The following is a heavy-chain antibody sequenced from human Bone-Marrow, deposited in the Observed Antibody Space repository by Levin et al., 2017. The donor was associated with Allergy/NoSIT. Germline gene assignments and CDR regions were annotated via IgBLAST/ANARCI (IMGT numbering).Heavy chain of an antibody. J-gene: IGHJ6*02. V-gene: IGHV3-30*18. CDR1: GFTFSNYG. CDR2: ISYDGSKK. Sequence: PGGSLRLSCAASGFTFSNYGMHWVRQAPGKGLEWMAVISYDGSKKYYADSVKGRFTISRDNSKNILYVQTNSLRPEDTAVYYCAKEEAYRESGGYYGLDVWGQGTTVTVSS. CDR3: AKEEAYRESGGYYGLDV. D-gene: IGHD3-16*01.